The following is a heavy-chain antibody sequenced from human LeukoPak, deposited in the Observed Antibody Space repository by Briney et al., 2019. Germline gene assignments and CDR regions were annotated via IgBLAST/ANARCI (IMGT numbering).Heavy chain of an antibody. CDR2: IYYSGST. CDR3: ARGGIPDY. D-gene: IGHD2-21*01. J-gene: IGHJ4*02. CDR1: GGSISSSSYY. V-gene: IGHV4-39*01. Sequence: SETLSLTCTVSGGSISSSSYYWGWIRQPPGKGLEWIGSIYYSGSTYYNPSLKSRVTISVDTSKNQFSLKLSSVAAADTAVYYCARGGIPDYWGQGILVTVSS.